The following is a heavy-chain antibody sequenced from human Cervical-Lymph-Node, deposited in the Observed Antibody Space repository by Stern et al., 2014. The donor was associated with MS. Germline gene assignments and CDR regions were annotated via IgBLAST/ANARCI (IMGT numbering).Heavy chain of an antibody. J-gene: IGHJ4*02. CDR3: ARSPDLYDSSGYYFD. CDR2: IIPFLGIA. Sequence: MQLVESGAEVKKPGFSVKVSCKASGGTLNNYAVSWVRQAPGQGLEWIGKIIPFLGIANYAHKFQGRVTLTAAATTSYMEVSSLRSDDTAVYYCARSPDLYDSSGYYFDWGQGTLVTVSS. D-gene: IGHD3-22*01. V-gene: IGHV1-69*09. CDR1: GGTLNNYA.